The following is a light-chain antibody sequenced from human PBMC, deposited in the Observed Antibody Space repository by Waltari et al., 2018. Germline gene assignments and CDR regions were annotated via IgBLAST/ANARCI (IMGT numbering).Light chain of an antibody. CDR1: QGISSY. CDR3: QQFNTYPLT. CDR2: AAF. Sequence: IQFTQSPSSLSDTVGDRVNITCRASQGISSYLAWYQQKPGKAPNLLIYAAFTLQSGVPSRFSGSGSGTDFTLTISSLQPEDFATYYCQQFNTYPLTFGQGTRLEIK. J-gene: IGKJ5*01. V-gene: IGKV1-9*01.